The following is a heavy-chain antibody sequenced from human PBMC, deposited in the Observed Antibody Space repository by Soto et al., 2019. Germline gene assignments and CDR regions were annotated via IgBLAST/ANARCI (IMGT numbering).Heavy chain of an antibody. CDR2: IDISSDTK. J-gene: IGHJ3*02. CDR1: GFTFSSYT. Sequence: EVQLVESGGGLVKPGGSLRLSCAASGFTFSSYTLSWVRQAPGKGLEWISYIDISSDTKYYAGSVKGRFTISRDNAKDSLFLQMNSLSDDDTAVYDCVRDDREGDINYDAFDIWGRGTAVTVSS. CDR3: VRDDREGDINYDAFDI. D-gene: IGHD1-1*01. V-gene: IGHV3-48*02.